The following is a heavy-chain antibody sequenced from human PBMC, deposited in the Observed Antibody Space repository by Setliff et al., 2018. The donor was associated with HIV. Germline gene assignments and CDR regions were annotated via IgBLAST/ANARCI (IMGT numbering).Heavy chain of an antibody. J-gene: IGHJ4*02. CDR3: TRDSGTVVGATGPGY. CDR2: ISGSGGST. V-gene: IGHV3-23*01. CDR1: GYTFTSYG. Sequence: SCKASGYTFTSYGISWVRQAPGKGLEWVSAISGSGGSTYYADSVKGRFTISRDNSNDTVYLQMSSLRAEDTAVYYCTRDSGTVVGATGPGYWGQGTLVTVS. D-gene: IGHD1-26*01.